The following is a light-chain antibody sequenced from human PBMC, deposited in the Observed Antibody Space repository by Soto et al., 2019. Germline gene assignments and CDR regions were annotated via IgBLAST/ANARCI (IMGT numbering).Light chain of an antibody. V-gene: IGKV3-11*01. J-gene: IGKJ5*01. CDR3: HQRNQ. CDR2: GAS. Sequence: NLFSEPPRTLSPGPGERGTLSCRASQSVSSNSLAWYHQKPGQPPRLLMYGASNRAAGIPARFSGSRSGTDFTLTISSVEPEDFAMYYCHQRNQFGQGARLEI. CDR1: QSVSSN.